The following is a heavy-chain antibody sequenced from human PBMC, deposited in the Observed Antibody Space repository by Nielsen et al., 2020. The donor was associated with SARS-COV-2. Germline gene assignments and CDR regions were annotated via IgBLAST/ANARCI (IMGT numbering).Heavy chain of an antibody. CDR2: IYHSGRT. Sequence: SETLSLTCTVSGYSISSGYYWGWIRPPPGKGLEWIGSIYHSGRTYYNPSLKSRVTISVDTSKNQFSLKLSSVPAADTAVYYCARRDMTTVKDDAFDIWGQGTMVTVSS. J-gene: IGHJ3*02. D-gene: IGHD4-17*01. V-gene: IGHV4-38-2*02. CDR3: ARRDMTTVKDDAFDI. CDR1: GYSISSGYY.